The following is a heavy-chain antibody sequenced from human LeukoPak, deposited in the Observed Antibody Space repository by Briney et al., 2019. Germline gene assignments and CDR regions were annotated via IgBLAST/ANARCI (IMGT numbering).Heavy chain of an antibody. J-gene: IGHJ4*02. D-gene: IGHD6-13*01. CDR1: GGSFSGYY. CDR3: ASRQYSSSWSRPGRWGY. V-gene: IGHV4-34*01. Sequence: PSETLSLTCAVYGGSFSGYYWSWIRQPPGKGLEWIGEINHSGSTNYNPSLKSRVTISVDTSKNQFSLKLSSVTAADTAVYYCASRQYSSSWSRPGRWGYWGQGTLVTVSS. CDR2: INHSGST.